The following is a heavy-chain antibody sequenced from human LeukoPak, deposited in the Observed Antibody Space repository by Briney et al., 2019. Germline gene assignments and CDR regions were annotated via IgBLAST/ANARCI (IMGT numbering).Heavy chain of an antibody. CDR2: IYTGGIT. CDR1: GLTVSSNH. J-gene: IGHJ4*02. Sequence: PGGSLRLSCAASGLTVSSNHMAWVRQAPGKGPEWVSVIYTGGITYYADSVQGRFTISRDNSKNTLYLQMNSLRVEDTALYYCARDHAAAGGGLDYWGQGTLVIVSS. V-gene: IGHV3-53*01. D-gene: IGHD6-13*01. CDR3: ARDHAAAGGGLDY.